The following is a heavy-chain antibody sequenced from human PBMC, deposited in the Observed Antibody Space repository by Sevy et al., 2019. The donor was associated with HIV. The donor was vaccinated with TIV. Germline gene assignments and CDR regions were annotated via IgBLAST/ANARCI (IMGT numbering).Heavy chain of an antibody. CDR1: GFTFSSYA. Sequence: GGSLRLSCAASGFTFSSYAMHWVRQAPGKGLEWVAVISYDGSNKYYADSVKGRFTISRDNSKNTLYLQMNSLRAEDTAVYYCAREGRLVSYNDYSDYWGQGTLVTVSS. J-gene: IGHJ4*02. D-gene: IGHD6-19*01. CDR2: ISYDGSNK. CDR3: AREGRLVSYNDYSDY. V-gene: IGHV3-30-3*01.